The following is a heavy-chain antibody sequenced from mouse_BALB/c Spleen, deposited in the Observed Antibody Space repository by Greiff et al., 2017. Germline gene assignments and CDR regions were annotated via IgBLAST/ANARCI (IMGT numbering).Heavy chain of an antibody. V-gene: IGHV5-6*01. CDR1: GFTFSSYG. D-gene: IGHD1-2*01. CDR2: ISSGGSYN. CDR3: ARHGTTAYFDY. Sequence: EVQLQESGGDLVKPGGSLKLSCAASGFTFSSYGMSWVRQTPDKRLEWVATISSGGSYNYYPDSVKGRCTISRDNAKYTLYLQMISLKAEDTAMYYCARHGTTAYFDYWGQGTTLTVSS. J-gene: IGHJ2*01.